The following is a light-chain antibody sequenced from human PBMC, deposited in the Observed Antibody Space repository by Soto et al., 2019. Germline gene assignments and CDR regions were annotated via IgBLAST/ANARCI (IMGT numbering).Light chain of an antibody. CDR3: SSHTSRSTYV. CDR2: DVS. Sequence: QSVLTQPASVSGSPGQSITISCTGTSSDVAAYNYVSWYQQYPGKAPKLMIYDVSNRPSGVSDRFSGSKSGNTSSLTISGLQGEDEADYYCSSHTSRSTYVFGTGTKLTVL. V-gene: IGLV2-14*01. CDR1: SSDVAAYNY. J-gene: IGLJ1*01.